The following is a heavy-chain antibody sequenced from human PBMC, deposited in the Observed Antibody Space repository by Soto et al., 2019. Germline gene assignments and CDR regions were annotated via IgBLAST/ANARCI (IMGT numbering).Heavy chain of an antibody. Sequence: SETLSLTCTVSGGSISSGVYYWSGIRHHPGKGLEWIGYIYYSGSTYYNPSLKSRVTISVDTSKNQFSLKLSSVTAADTAVYYCARDLRVEMATIGIWFDPWGQGTLVTVSS. CDR3: ARDLRVEMATIGIWFDP. CDR1: GGSISSGVYY. J-gene: IGHJ5*02. V-gene: IGHV4-31*03. CDR2: IYYSGST. D-gene: IGHD5-12*01.